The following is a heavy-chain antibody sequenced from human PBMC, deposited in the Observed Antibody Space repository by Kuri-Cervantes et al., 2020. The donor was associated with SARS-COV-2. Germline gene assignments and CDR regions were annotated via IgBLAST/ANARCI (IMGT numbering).Heavy chain of an antibody. CDR1: GGSFSGYY. Sequence: SQTLSLTCAVYGGSFSGYYWSWIRQPPGKGLEWIGEINHSGSTNYDPSLKSRVTISVDTSKNQFSLKLSSVTAADTAVYYCARAYSNYVLSDYWGQGTLVTVSS. CDR2: INHSGST. V-gene: IGHV4-34*01. J-gene: IGHJ4*02. D-gene: IGHD4-11*01. CDR3: ARAYSNYVLSDY.